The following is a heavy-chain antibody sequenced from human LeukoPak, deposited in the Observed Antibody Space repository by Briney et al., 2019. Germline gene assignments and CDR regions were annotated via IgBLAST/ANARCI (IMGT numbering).Heavy chain of an antibody. CDR2: IIPIFGTA. CDR1: GGTFSSYA. J-gene: IGHJ4*02. D-gene: IGHD3-22*01. V-gene: IGHV1-69*05. Sequence: SVKVSCKASGGTFSSYAISWVRQAPGQGLEWMGGIIPIFGTANYAQKFQGRVTITTDESASTAYMELSSLRSEDTAVYYCATVALLRGSSGYYYYFDYWGQGTLVTVSS. CDR3: ATVALLRGSSGYYYYFDY.